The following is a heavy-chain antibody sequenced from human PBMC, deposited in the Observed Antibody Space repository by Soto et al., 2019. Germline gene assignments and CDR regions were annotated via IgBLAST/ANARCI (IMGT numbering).Heavy chain of an antibody. J-gene: IGHJ3*02. V-gene: IGHV3-21*01. Sequence: EVQLVESGGGLVKPGGSLRLSCAASGFTFSSYSMNWVRQAPGKGLEWVSSISRSSSYIYYADSVKGRFTISRDNAKNSLYLQMNSLRAEDTAVYYCARVRTTYDAFDIWGQGTMVTVSS. D-gene: IGHD4-17*01. CDR1: GFTFSSYS. CDR3: ARVRTTYDAFDI. CDR2: ISRSSSYI.